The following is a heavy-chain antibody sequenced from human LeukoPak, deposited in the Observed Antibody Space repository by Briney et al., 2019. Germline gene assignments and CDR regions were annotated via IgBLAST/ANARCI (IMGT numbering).Heavy chain of an antibody. CDR1: DTSINTYY. CDR3: ARVRITMIVPEYFDF. J-gene: IGHJ4*02. Sequence: PSETLSLTCTVSDTSINTYYWSWIRQPAGKGLEWIGHIYATGTTNYNPSLNSRVTMSIDTSKNQFSLNLRSVTAADTAVYYCARVRITMIVPEYFDFWGQGTLVTVSS. D-gene: IGHD3-22*01. CDR2: IYATGTT. V-gene: IGHV4-4*07.